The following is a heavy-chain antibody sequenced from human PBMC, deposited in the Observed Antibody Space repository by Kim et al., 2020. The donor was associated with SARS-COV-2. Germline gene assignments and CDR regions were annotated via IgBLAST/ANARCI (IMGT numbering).Heavy chain of an antibody. Sequence: SETLSLTSTVSGGSISSYYWSWIRQPPGKGLEWIGYIYYSGSTNYNPSLKSRVTISVDTSKNQFSLKLSSVTAADTAVYYCARDHREWLQYTANWYFDLWGRGTLVTVSS. CDR3: ARDHREWLQYTANWYFDL. V-gene: IGHV4-59*01. CDR2: IYYSGST. D-gene: IGHD3-3*01. J-gene: IGHJ2*01. CDR1: GGSISSYY.